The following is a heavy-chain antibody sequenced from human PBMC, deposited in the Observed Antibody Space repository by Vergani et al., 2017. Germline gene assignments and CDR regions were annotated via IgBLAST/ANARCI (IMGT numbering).Heavy chain of an antibody. CDR1: GGTFSSYA. D-gene: IGHD3-22*01. CDR2: IIPIFGTA. V-gene: IGHV1-69*06. Sequence: QVQLVQSGAEVKKPGSSVKVSCKASGGTFSSYAISWVRQAPGQGLEWMGGIIPIFGTANYAQKFQGRVTITADKSTSTAYMELSSLRSEDTAVYYCARDAPFDYYDSSGHDYWGQGTLVTVSS. J-gene: IGHJ4*02. CDR3: ARDAPFDYYDSSGHDY.